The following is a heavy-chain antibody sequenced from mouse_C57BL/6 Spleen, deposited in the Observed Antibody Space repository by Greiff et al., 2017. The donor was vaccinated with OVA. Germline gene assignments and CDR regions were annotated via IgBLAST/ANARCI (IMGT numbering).Heavy chain of an antibody. Sequence: QVKLQQPGTELVKPGASVKLSCKASGYTFTSYWMHWVKQRPGQGLEWIGNINPSNGGTNYNEKFKSKATLTVDKSSSTAYMQLSSLTSEDSAVYYGARSSLYDVESYWYFDVWGTGTTVTVSS. CDR2: INPSNGGT. CDR1: GYTFTSYW. V-gene: IGHV1-53*01. J-gene: IGHJ1*03. D-gene: IGHD2-3*01. CDR3: ARSSLYDVESYWYFDV.